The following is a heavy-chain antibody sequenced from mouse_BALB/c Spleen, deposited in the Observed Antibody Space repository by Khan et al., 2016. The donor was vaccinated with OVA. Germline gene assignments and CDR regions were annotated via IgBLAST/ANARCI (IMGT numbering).Heavy chain of an antibody. Sequence: EVELVESGGGLVKPGGSLKLSCAASGFTFSDYYMYWVRQTPEKRLEWVATISDGGSSTYYPDSVKGRFTISRVNAKNNLYLQMISLQSEDTAIYYCARAGYGGFVYWGQGTLVTVSA. CDR1: GFTFSDYY. CDR2: ISDGGSST. V-gene: IGHV5-4*02. CDR3: ARAGYGGFVY. J-gene: IGHJ3*01. D-gene: IGHD1-1*02.